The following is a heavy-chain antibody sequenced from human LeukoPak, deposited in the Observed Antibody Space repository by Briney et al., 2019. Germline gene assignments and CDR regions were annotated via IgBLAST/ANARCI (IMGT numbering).Heavy chain of an antibody. Sequence: SGPTLVNPTQTLTLTCSFSGFSLTTSGVDVGWIRQSPGKALEWLALIYWNNDNRYSPSLKTRLTITKDTSKNQVVLTMTEMDPVDTATYYCAHYGDYRFMYYFDYWGQGTLVTVSS. CDR2: IYWNNDN. D-gene: IGHD4-17*01. CDR3: AHYGDYRFMYYFDY. V-gene: IGHV2-5*01. CDR1: GFSLTTSGVD. J-gene: IGHJ4*02.